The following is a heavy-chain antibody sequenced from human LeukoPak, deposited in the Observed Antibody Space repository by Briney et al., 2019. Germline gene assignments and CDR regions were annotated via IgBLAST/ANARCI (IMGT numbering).Heavy chain of an antibody. CDR1: GFTFSSYS. CDR3: AKASGRRALGAFDI. CDR2: ISGSGGST. J-gene: IGHJ3*02. V-gene: IGHV3-23*01. Sequence: GGSLRLSCAASGFTFSSYSMNWVRQAPGKGLEWVSAISGSGGSTSYADSVKGRFTISRDNSKNTLYLQMNSLRAEDTAVYYCAKASGRRALGAFDIWGQGTMVTVSS.